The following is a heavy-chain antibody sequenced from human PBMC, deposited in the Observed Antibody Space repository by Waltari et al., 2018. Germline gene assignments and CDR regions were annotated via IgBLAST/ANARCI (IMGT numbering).Heavy chain of an antibody. CDR2: MSYNGAT. V-gene: IGHV4-39*02. D-gene: IGHD5-12*01. CDR1: GGSITSNRHY. Sequence: QLLLQESGPGLGKPSETLSLTCIVSGGSITSNRHYWAWIRQPPGQGLEWIGTMSYNGATYSSPSLKSRVTVSRDTSKNHLSLKLGSVTAADTAVYYCATYIGASIGTAAFDVWGQGTMVTVSS. J-gene: IGHJ3*01. CDR3: ATYIGASIGTAAFDV.